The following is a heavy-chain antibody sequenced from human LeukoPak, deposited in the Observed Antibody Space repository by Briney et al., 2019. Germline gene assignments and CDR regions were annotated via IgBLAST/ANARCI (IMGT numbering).Heavy chain of an antibody. V-gene: IGHV1-69*05. Sequence: SVKVSCKASGGTFSSYVISWVRQAPGQGLGWVGRIIPIFGTTNYAQKFQGRVTITTDESTSTAYMELSSLRSEDTAVYYCARVLDLTRFYFDYWGQGTLVTVSS. J-gene: IGHJ4*02. CDR1: GGTFSSYV. D-gene: IGHD2-15*01. CDR3: ARVLDLTRFYFDY. CDR2: IIPIFGTT.